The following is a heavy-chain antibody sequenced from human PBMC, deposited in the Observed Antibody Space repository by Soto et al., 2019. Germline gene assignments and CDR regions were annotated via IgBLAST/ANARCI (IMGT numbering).Heavy chain of an antibody. J-gene: IGHJ5*02. V-gene: IGHV4-4*07. Sequence: SEALSLTCNVSDDSLSTYYWSWIRQPAGKGLEWIGRIYASGSTNYNPSLKGRVSMSVDTSKKQFSLKMISVTAADTAMYYCARSAIPRGGWFRPWGQGVLVTVSS. D-gene: IGHD2-15*01. CDR1: DDSLSTYY. CDR3: ARSAIPRGGWFRP. CDR2: IYASGST.